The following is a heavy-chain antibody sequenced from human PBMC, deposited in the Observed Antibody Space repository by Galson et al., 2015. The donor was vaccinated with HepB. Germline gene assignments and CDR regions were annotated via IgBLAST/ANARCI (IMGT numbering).Heavy chain of an antibody. D-gene: IGHD3-16*01. V-gene: IGHV4-59*01. CDR2: IYYSGST. CDR1: GGSISSYY. CDR3: ARGGGRWPHYYYYGMDV. J-gene: IGHJ6*02. Sequence: ETLSLTCTVSGGSISSYYWSWIRQPPGKGLEWIGYIYYSGSTNYNPSLKSRVTISVDTSKNQFSLKLSSVTAADTAVYYCARGGGRWPHYYYYGMDVWGQGTTVTVSS.